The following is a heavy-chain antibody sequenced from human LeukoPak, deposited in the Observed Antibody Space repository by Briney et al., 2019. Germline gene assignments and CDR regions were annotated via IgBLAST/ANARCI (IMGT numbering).Heavy chain of an antibody. CDR3: ARGPQLYSGYHPGY. CDR1: VFTLNIAA. J-gene: IGHJ4*02. V-gene: IGHV3-23*01. CDR2: VTGSDDQT. Sequence: PGRCLRLSRVASVFTLNIAATPWVTHAPTRGLECISTVTGSDDQTQYTKSLRDRFHIHRDSSTHNVDLQMNSLRVDDTAIYYCARGPQLYSGYHPGYWGQGTLVTVSS. D-gene: IGHD3-22*01.